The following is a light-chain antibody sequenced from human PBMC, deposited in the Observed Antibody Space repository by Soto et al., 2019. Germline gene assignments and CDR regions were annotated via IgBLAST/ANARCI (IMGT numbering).Light chain of an antibody. CDR2: DDS. J-gene: IGLJ1*01. Sequence: SYELPQPPSVSVAPGQTARITCGGNNIGSKSVHWYQQKPGQAPVLVVYDDSDRPSGIPERFSGSNSGNTATLTISRVEAGDEADYYCQVWDSSGDHYVFGTGTKVTVL. CDR3: QVWDSSGDHYV. V-gene: IGLV3-21*02. CDR1: NIGSKS.